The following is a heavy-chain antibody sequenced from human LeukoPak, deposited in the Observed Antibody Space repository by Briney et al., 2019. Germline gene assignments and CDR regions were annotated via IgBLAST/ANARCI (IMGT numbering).Heavy chain of an antibody. Sequence: SETLSLTCTVSGGSISSYYWSWIRQPPGKGLEWIGYIYYSGSTNYNPSLKSRVTISVDTSKNQFSLKLSSVTAADTAVYYCARDRSSGNFDYWGQGTLLTVSS. V-gene: IGHV4-59*01. J-gene: IGHJ4*02. CDR3: ARDRSSGNFDY. CDR1: GGSISSYY. D-gene: IGHD6-6*01. CDR2: IYYSGST.